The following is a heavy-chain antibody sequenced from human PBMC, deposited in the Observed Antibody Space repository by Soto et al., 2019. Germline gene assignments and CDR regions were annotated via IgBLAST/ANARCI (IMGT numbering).Heavy chain of an antibody. CDR3: ARDGAYDYVWGSYRIDAFDI. CDR1: GGSISSGGYY. V-gene: IGHV4-31*03. J-gene: IGHJ3*02. D-gene: IGHD3-16*02. CDR2: IYYSGST. Sequence: PSETLSLTCTVSGGSISSGGYYWSWIRQHPGKGLEWIGYIYYSGSTYYNPSLKSRVTISVDTSKNQFSLKLSSVTAADTAVYYCARDGAYDYVWGSYRIDAFDIWGQGTMVT.